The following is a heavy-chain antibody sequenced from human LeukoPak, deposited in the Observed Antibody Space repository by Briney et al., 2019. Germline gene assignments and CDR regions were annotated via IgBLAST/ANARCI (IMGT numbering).Heavy chain of an antibody. J-gene: IGHJ6*03. Sequence: PGESLKISCKGSGFRFTNYWIGWVRQMPGKGLEWMGIVYRGDSETRYSPSFQGQVAISADKSSSTAYLQWSSLKASDTAMYYCARQAHPATYYFYYMDVWGKGTTVTVSS. CDR2: VYRGDSET. CDR1: GFRFTNYW. CDR3: ARQAHPATYYFYYMDV. V-gene: IGHV5-51*01.